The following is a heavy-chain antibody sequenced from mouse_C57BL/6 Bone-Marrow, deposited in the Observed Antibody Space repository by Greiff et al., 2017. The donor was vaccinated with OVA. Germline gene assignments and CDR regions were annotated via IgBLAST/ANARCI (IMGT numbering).Heavy chain of an antibody. CDR1: GYTFTSYW. Sequence: QVQLKQPGAELVKPGASVKLSCKASGYTFTSYWMHWVKQRPGQGLEWIGMIHPNSGSTNYNEKFKSKATLTVDKSSSTAYMQLSSLTSEDSAVYYCARFGTAQAPFAYWGQGTLVTVSA. D-gene: IGHD3-2*02. J-gene: IGHJ3*01. V-gene: IGHV1-64*01. CDR3: ARFGTAQAPFAY. CDR2: IHPNSGST.